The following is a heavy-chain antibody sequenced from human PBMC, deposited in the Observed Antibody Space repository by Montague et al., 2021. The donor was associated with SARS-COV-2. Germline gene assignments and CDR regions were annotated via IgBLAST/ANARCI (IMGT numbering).Heavy chain of an antibody. V-gene: IGHV4-4*07. D-gene: IGHD3-16*01. CDR1: GGSIRNYY. CDR2: IYSSGSI. Sequence: SETLSLTCTVSGGSIRNYYWSWIRQPPGKGLEWIGRIYSSGSINYNPSLKTRITLSVDTSKNQLSLRLNSVTAADTAVYYCARSPGEYYGMDVWGQETTVTVSS. CDR3: ARSPGEYYGMDV. J-gene: IGHJ6*02.